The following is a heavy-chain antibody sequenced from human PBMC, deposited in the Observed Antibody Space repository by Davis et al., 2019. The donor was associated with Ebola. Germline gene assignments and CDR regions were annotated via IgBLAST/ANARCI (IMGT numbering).Heavy chain of an antibody. CDR2: INPNSGGT. J-gene: IGHJ4*02. CDR1: GYTFTGYY. CDR3: AREGYSYGYLSSVSGGDY. Sequence: AASVKVSCKASGYTFTGYYMHWVRQAPGQGLEWMGRINPNSGGTNYAQKLQGRVTMTTDTSTSTAYMELRSLRSDDTAVYYCAREGYSYGYLSSVSGGDYWGQGTLVTVSS. D-gene: IGHD5-18*01. V-gene: IGHV1-2*06.